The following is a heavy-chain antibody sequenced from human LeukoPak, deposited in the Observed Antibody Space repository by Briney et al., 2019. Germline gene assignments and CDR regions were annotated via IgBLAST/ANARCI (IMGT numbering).Heavy chain of an antibody. CDR3: ARDVSHSCSSTSCYRTTPYYFDY. CDR1: GYTFTSYY. D-gene: IGHD2-2*02. CDR2: INPSGGST. V-gene: IGHV1-46*01. Sequence: GASVKVSCKASGYTFTSYYMHWVRQAPGQGLEWMGIINPSGGSTSYAQKFQGRVTMTRDTSTSTVYMELSSLRSEDTAVYYCARDVSHSCSSTSCYRTTPYYFDYWGQGTLVTVSS. J-gene: IGHJ4*02.